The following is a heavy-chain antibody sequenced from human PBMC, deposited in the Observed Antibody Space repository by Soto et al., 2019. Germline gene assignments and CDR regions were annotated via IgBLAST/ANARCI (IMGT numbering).Heavy chain of an antibody. CDR1: GFTFSSYA. J-gene: IGHJ4*02. CDR2: ISGSGGST. CDR3: AKDGYSSGWYEGHFDY. V-gene: IGHV3-23*01. D-gene: IGHD6-19*01. Sequence: GGSLRLSCAASGFTFSSYAMSWVRQAPGKGLEWVSAISGSGGSTYYADSVKGRFTISRDNSKNTLYLQMNSLRAEDTAVYYCAKDGYSSGWYEGHFDYWGQGTLVTVSS.